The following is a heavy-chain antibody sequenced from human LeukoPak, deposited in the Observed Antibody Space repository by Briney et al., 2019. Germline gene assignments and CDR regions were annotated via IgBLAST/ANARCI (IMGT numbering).Heavy chain of an antibody. V-gene: IGHV4-59*11. CDR1: GGSISSHY. D-gene: IGHD2-8*01. Sequence: SETLSLTCTVSGGSISSHYWSWIRQPPGKGLEWIGYIYYSGSTNYNPSLKSRVTISVDTSKNQFSLKLSSVTAADTAVYYCARDQRQRCTNGVCYINWFGPWGQGTLVTVSS. CDR3: ARDQRQRCTNGVCYINWFGP. J-gene: IGHJ5*02. CDR2: IYYSGST.